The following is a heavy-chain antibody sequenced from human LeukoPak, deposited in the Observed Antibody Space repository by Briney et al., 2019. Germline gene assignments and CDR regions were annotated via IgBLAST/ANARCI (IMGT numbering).Heavy chain of an antibody. CDR1: GGPVSSGGYS. CDR3: ARYGGSGTYFFDY. CDR2: IYDSGST. J-gene: IGHJ4*02. V-gene: IGHV4-30-2*01. D-gene: IGHD3-10*01. Sequence: SQTLSLTRAVSGGPVSSGGYSWSWIRQPPGKGLEWIGYIYDSGSTYYNPSLKSRVTISLDRSKNQFSLKLTSVTAADTAVYYCARYGGSGTYFFDYWGQGTLVTVSS.